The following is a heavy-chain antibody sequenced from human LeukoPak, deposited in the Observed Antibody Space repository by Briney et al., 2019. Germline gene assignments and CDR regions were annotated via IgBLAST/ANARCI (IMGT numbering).Heavy chain of an antibody. CDR1: GYTFTSYG. D-gene: IGHD2-15*01. Sequence: ASVKVSCKASGYTFTSYGISWVRQAPGQGLEWMGWISAYNGNTNYAQKLQGRVTMTTDTSTSTAYMELRSLRSDDTAVYYCARDATYCRGSTCSYYGLDVWGQGTTVTVSS. V-gene: IGHV1-18*01. CDR2: ISAYNGNT. CDR3: ARDATYCRGSTCSYYGLDV. J-gene: IGHJ6*02.